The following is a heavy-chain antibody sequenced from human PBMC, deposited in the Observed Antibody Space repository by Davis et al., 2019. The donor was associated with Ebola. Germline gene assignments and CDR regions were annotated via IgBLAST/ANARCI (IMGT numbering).Heavy chain of an antibody. Sequence: GESLKISCAASGFTFSSFAMSWVRQAPGKGLEYVSAISSNGGSTYYADSVKGRFTISRDNSKNTLYLQMGSLRAEDMAVYYCARGGIAVAEDFDYWGQGTLVTVSS. V-gene: IGHV3-64*02. CDR3: ARGGIAVAEDFDY. J-gene: IGHJ4*02. CDR1: GFTFSSFA. D-gene: IGHD6-19*01. CDR2: ISSNGGST.